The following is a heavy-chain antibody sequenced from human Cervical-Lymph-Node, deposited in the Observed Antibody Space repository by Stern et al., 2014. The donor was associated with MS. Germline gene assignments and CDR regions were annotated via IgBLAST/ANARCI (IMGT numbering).Heavy chain of an antibody. Sequence: DQLVESGGGVVQPGRSLRLSCAASGFIFSNYAMHWVRQPPGEGLEWVAVVSSDEANTSFADSVKGRFAISRDNSKNTLYLQMNSLKIEDPAIYYCASQIWGQGTMVTVSS. CDR1: GFIFSNYA. CDR3: ASQI. CDR2: VSSDEANT. V-gene: IGHV3-30*01. J-gene: IGHJ3*02.